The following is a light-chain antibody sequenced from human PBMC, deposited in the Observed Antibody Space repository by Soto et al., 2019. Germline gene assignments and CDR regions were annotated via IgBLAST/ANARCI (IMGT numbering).Light chain of an antibody. CDR3: HQYASPLWT. J-gene: IGKJ1*01. CDR1: QIVSSGY. V-gene: IGKV3-20*01. CDR2: GAS. Sequence: ENVLTQSPDTLSLSPGERATLSCRASQIVSSGYLAWYQQKPGQAPRLLIYGASSRATDIPDRFSGSGSRTEFTLTISRLEPEDIGVYFCHQYASPLWTFGQGTKVELK.